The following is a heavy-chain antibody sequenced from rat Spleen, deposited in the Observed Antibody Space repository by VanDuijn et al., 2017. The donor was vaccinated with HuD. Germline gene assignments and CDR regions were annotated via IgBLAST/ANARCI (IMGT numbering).Heavy chain of an antibody. Sequence: EVQLVESGGGLVRPGRSMKISCAASGFTFSNFPMAWVRLAPTKGLEWVATISTRGGSTYYRDSVKGRFTISRDNAKSTLYLEMNSLRSEDTATYYCARQGFLRDWYFDFWGPGTMVTVSS. D-gene: IGHD1-6*01. CDR1: GFTFSNFP. V-gene: IGHV5-46*01. CDR3: ARQGFLRDWYFDF. J-gene: IGHJ1*01. CDR2: ISTRGGST.